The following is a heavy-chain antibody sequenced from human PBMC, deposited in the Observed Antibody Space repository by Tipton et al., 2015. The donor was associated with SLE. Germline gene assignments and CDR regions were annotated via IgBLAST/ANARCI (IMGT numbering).Heavy chain of an antibody. CDR3: ARDRATDSYYYYMDV. CDR1: GGSISSSNYY. CDR2: IYYSGST. Sequence: LRLSCTVSGGSISSSNYYWGWIRQPPGKGLEWIGNIYYSGSTYYNPSLKSRVTISVDTSKNQFSLKLSSVTAADTAVYYCARDRATDSYYYYMDVWGTGAPVTVSS. J-gene: IGHJ6*03. V-gene: IGHV4-39*07. D-gene: IGHD1-26*01.